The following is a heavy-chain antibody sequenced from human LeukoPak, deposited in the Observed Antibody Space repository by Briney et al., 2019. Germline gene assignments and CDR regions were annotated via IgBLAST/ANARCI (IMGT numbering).Heavy chain of an antibody. CDR3: AREEMATIGYFDY. CDR2: IIPIFGTA. J-gene: IGHJ4*02. CDR1: GYIFTSYG. Sequence: GASVKVSCKASGYIFTSYGISWVRQAPGQGLEWMGGIIPIFGTANYAQKFQGRVTITADESTSTAYMELSSLRSEDTAVYYCAREEMATIGYFDYWGQGTLVTVSS. V-gene: IGHV1-69*13. D-gene: IGHD5-24*01.